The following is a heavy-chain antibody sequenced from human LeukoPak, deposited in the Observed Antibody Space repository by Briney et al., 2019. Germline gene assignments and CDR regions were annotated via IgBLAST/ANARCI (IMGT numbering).Heavy chain of an antibody. CDR2: ISGGGGST. V-gene: IGHV3-23*01. Sequence: GGSLRLSCAASGFTFTSYSMNWVRQAPGKGLEWVSTISGGGGSTYYADSVKGRFTISRDNSKNALYLQVNSLRAEDTAVYYCAKGGKWDVTPFDYWGQGTLVTVSS. D-gene: IGHD1-26*01. CDR1: GFTFTSYS. J-gene: IGHJ4*02. CDR3: AKGGKWDVTPFDY.